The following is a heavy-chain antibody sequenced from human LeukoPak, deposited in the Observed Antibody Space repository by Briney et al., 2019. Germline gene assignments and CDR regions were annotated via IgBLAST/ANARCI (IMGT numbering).Heavy chain of an antibody. CDR2: IKQDGSEK. J-gene: IGHJ4*02. CDR1: GLTFSAYW. V-gene: IGHV3-7*01. Sequence: PGGSLRLSCAASGLTFSAYWMSWVRQAPGKGLEWVANIKQDGSEKYYVDSVKGRFTISRDNAENSVYLQLNSLRAEDTAVYYCVRGSSGLWGQGTLVTVSS. CDR3: VRGSSGL.